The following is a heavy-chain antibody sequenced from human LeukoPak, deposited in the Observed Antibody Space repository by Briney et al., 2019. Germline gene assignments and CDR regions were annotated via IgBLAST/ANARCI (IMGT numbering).Heavy chain of an antibody. J-gene: IGHJ5*02. CDR2: ISGSGGST. CDR3: AKRGVPAKFWSGYYHWFDP. Sequence: GGSLRLSCAASGFTFSSYAMSWVRQAPGKGLEWVSAISGSGGSTYYADSVKGRFTISRDNSKNTLYLQMNSLRAEDTAVYYCAKRGVPAKFWSGYYHWFDPWGRGTLVTVSS. D-gene: IGHD3-3*01. CDR1: GFTFSSYA. V-gene: IGHV3-23*01.